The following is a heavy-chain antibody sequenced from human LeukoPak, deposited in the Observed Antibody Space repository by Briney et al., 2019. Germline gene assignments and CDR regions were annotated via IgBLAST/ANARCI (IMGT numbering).Heavy chain of an antibody. V-gene: IGHV3-49*04. CDR3: SRVASSVMDV. CDR1: GFTFADHA. Sequence: GGSLRLSCTASGFTFADHAMSWVRKAPGKGLEWVGFITSKRYGGTTEYAASAQGRFTISRDDSKSIAYLQMNSLKTEDTAVYYCSRVASSVMDVWGQGTTVTVSS. D-gene: IGHD5-12*01. J-gene: IGHJ6*02. CDR2: ITSKRYGGTT.